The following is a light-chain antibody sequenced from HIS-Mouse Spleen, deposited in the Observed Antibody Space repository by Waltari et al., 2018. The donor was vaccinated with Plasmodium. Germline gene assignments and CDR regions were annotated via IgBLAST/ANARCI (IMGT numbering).Light chain of an antibody. CDR2: GAS. Sequence: EIVMTQSPATLSVSPGERATLSCRASQSVSSNLAWYQQKPGQAPRLLIYGASTRATGIPARFSGSGSGKEFTLTISGLQSEDFAVYYCQQYNNWSFTFGPGTKVDIK. CDR3: QQYNNWSFT. J-gene: IGKJ3*01. V-gene: IGKV3-15*01. CDR1: QSVSSN.